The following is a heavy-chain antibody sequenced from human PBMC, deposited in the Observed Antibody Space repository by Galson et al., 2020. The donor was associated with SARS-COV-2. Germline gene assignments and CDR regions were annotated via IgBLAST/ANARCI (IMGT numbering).Heavy chain of an antibody. D-gene: IGHD3-9*01. Sequence: SGPTLVKPTQTLTLTCTFSGFSLSTSGVGVGWIRQPPGKALEWPALIYWNDDKRYSPSLKSRLTITKDTSKNQVVLTMTNMDPVDTATYDCAHTVLRYFDWLLLAGIPHNWFDPWGQGTLVTVSS. V-gene: IGHV2-5*01. J-gene: IGHJ5*02. CDR2: IYWNDDK. CDR1: GFSLSTSGVG. CDR3: AHTVLRYFDWLLLAGIPHNWFDP.